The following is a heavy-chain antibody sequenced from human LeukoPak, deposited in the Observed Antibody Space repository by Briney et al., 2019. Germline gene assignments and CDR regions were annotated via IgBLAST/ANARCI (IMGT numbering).Heavy chain of an antibody. Sequence: GASVKVSCKASGGTFSSYAISWVRQAPGQGLEWMGRIIPILGIANYAQKFQGRVTITADKSTSTAYMELSSLRSEDTAVYYCATRIVVVPVGYGMDVWGQGTTVTVSS. J-gene: IGHJ6*02. CDR3: ATRIVVVPVGYGMDV. CDR1: GGTFSSYA. D-gene: IGHD2-2*01. V-gene: IGHV1-69*04. CDR2: IIPILGIA.